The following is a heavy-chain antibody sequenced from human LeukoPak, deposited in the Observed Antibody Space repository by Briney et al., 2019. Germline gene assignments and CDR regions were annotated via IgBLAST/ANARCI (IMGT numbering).Heavy chain of an antibody. J-gene: IGHJ4*02. V-gene: IGHV4-39*01. D-gene: IGHD3-10*01. CDR2: IYYSGST. CDR1: GGSISSSSYY. CDR3: ASNLYGSGNYFAY. Sequence: SETLSLTCTVSGGSISSSSYYWGWIRQPPGKGPEWIGNIYYSGSTYYNPSLKSRVTISVDTSKNQFFLYLTSVTAADTAVYYCASNLYGSGNYFAYWGQGTLVTVS.